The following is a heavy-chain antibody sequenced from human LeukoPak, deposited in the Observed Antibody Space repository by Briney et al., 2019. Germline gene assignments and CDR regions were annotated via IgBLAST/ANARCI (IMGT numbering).Heavy chain of an antibody. D-gene: IGHD3-10*01. Sequence: PGGSLRLSCAASGFTFSTYWMHWVRQAPGKGLVWVSRIKSDGSTTTYADLVKGRFTVSRGNAKNTLYLQMSSLRAEDTAMYFCARVGGRGSIGGDCWGQGTLVTVSS. J-gene: IGHJ4*02. CDR3: ARVGGRGSIGGDC. CDR2: IKSDGSTT. V-gene: IGHV3-74*03. CDR1: GFTFSTYW.